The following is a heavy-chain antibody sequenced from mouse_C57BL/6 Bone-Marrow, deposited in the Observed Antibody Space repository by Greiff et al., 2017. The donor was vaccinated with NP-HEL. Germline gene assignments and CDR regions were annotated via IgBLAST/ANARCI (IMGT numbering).Heavy chain of an antibody. D-gene: IGHD1-1*01. CDR2: IYPGDGDT. J-gene: IGHJ4*01. CDR3: ERGDYGSSRCWYTMDY. V-gene: IGHV1-80*01. CDR1: GYAFSSYW. Sequence: VQLEESGAELVKPGASVKISCKASGYAFSSYWMNWVKERPGKGLEWLGQIYPGDGDTKYNGKFKGKATLTADKSSSTAYMYVSSLTSEDSAVYYCERGDYGSSRCWYTMDYWGQGTSVTVSS.